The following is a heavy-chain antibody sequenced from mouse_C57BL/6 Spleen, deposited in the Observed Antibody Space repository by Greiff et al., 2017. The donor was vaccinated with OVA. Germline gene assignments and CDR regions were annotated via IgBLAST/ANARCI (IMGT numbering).Heavy chain of an antibody. J-gene: IGHJ2*01. Sequence: LVESGAELARPGASVKLSCKASGYTFTSYGISWVKQRTGQGLEWIGEIYPRSGNTYYNEKFKGKATLTADKSSSTAYMELRSLTSEDSAVYFCARRDGSSDFDYWGQGTTLTVSS. CDR2: IYPRSGNT. V-gene: IGHV1-81*01. CDR1: GYTFTSYG. D-gene: IGHD1-1*01. CDR3: ARRDGSSDFDY.